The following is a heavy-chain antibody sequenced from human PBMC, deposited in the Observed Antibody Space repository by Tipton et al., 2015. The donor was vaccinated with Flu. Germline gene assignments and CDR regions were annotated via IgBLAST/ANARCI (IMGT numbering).Heavy chain of an antibody. CDR2: VFYTRST. CDR3: VRIQGGYYGSASYDT. V-gene: IGHV4-59*01. CDR1: GGSISSYY. Sequence: TLSLTCSVSGGSISSYYWSWIRQPPGKGLEWIGYVFYTRSTDYNPTLKSRVTISVATSTNQFSLELISVTAADTAVYYCVRIQGGYYGSASYDTWGQGRLVTVSS. J-gene: IGHJ5*02. D-gene: IGHD3-10*01.